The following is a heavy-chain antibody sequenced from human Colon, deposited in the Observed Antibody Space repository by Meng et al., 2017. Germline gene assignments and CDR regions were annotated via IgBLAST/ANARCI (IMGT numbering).Heavy chain of an antibody. D-gene: IGHD2-2*01. V-gene: IGHV1-18*01. J-gene: IGHJ4*02. CDR1: GYTFTNYG. Sequence: QGEVVQSGGEVKEPGASVKVSCKASGYTFTNYGITWVRQAPGQGLEWMGWISAYNGNTNYAQTLQGRVTMTTDTSTSTAYMELGSLRSDDTAVYYCARTGCSSSSCYDYWGQGTLVTVSS. CDR2: ISAYNGNT. CDR3: ARTGCSSSSCYDY.